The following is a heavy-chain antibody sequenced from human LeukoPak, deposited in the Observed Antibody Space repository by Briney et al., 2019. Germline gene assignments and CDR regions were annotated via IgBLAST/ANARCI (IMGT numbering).Heavy chain of an antibody. CDR1: GFTLSSYS. J-gene: IGHJ4*02. CDR3: ARDVREWGGYYFDY. Sequence: GGSPRLSCAASGFTLSSYSMNWVRQAPGKGLEWVSYISSGSSTKYYADSVKGRFTISRDNAKNSLFLQMNSLRDEDTAVYYCARDVREWGGYYFDYWGQGTPVTVSS. CDR2: ISSGSSTK. D-gene: IGHD3-3*01. V-gene: IGHV3-48*02.